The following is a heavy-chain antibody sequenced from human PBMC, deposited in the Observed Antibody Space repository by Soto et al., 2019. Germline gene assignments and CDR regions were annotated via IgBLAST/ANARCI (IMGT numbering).Heavy chain of an antibody. CDR2: ISSNGIGT. V-gene: IGHV3-64*01. CDR1: GCTLSSDA. D-gene: IGHD6-6*01. CDR3: ARRARADYYYMDV. J-gene: IGHJ6*03. Sequence: EVQLVESGGGLAQPGWSLRLSCAASGCTLSSDAMDWVRQAPGKGLEYVSGISSNGIGTYYANSVKGRFTISRDNSKNTVYLQMDSLRPEDMAVYYCARRARADYYYMDVWGKGTTVTVS.